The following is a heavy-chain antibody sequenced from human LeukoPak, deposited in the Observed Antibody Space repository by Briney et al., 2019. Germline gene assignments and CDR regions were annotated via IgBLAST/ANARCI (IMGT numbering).Heavy chain of an antibody. V-gene: IGHV1-2*02. CDR2: INPKNGGT. J-gene: IGHJ3*02. D-gene: IGHD5-18*01. CDR3: ARDPDTPVAIDI. CDR1: GYTFTYYY. Sequence: ASVKVSCKASGYTFTYYYIHLVRQAPGQGLEWMGWINPKNGGTKYAQKFQGRVTMTLDTSISTAYMEMSRVTSDDTAMYYCARDPDTPVAIDIWGQGTVVTVSS.